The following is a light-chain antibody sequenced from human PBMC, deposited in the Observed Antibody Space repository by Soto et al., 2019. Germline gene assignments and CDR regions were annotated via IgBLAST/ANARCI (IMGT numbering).Light chain of an antibody. J-gene: IGKJ1*01. V-gene: IGKV3-15*01. CDR1: QSVNRN. CDR3: QQYDNWPPEEA. CDR2: AAS. Sequence: EIVMTQSPATLSVSPGERATLSCRASQSVNRNLAWYQQKPGQAPRLLIYAASTRATGIPARFSGSGSGTEFTLTVSSLQSEDFAVYCCQQYDNWPPEEAFGQGTKVDIK.